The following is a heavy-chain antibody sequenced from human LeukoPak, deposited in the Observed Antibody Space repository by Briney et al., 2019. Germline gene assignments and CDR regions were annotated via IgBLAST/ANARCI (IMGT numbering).Heavy chain of an antibody. CDR2: ISGHQGNT. J-gene: IGHJ4*02. Sequence: ASVKISCKASGYTFTNYGITWVRQAPGQGLEWMGWISGHQGNTKYAQNFQGRVTMTIDTSTSTAYMDLRSLRSDDTAIYFCARSDLATITAGPFEYWGQGTLVAVSS. CDR1: GYTFTNYG. D-gene: IGHD5-12*01. V-gene: IGHV1-18*01. CDR3: ARSDLATITAGPFEY.